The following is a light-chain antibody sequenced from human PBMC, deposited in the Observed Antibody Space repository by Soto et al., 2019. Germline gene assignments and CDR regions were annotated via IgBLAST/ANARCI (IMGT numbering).Light chain of an antibody. J-gene: IGLJ7*01. Sequence: QLVLTQPASVSGSPGQSITISCTGTSSDVGGYNYVSWYQQHPGKAPKLMIYNVSNRPSGVSNRFSGSKSGNTASLTISGLQAEDEADYYCSSYTNSNAAVFGGGTQLTVL. CDR3: SSYTNSNAAV. CDR1: SSDVGGYNY. V-gene: IGLV2-14*01. CDR2: NVS.